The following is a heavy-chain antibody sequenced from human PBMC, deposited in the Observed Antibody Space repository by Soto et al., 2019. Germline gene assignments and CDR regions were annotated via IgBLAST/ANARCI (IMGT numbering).Heavy chain of an antibody. J-gene: IGHJ4*02. Sequence: EVQLVESGGGLVKPGGSLRLSCAAFGFTFNNAWMSWVRQAPGKGLQWVGRIKSKTDGGTTDYAAPVKGRFTISRDDSKNTLYLQMNSLKTADTAVYYCTTIANIAAAGSFDYWGQGTLVIVSS. CDR1: GFTFNNAW. V-gene: IGHV3-15*01. D-gene: IGHD6-13*01. CDR2: IKSKTDGGTT. CDR3: TTIANIAAAGSFDY.